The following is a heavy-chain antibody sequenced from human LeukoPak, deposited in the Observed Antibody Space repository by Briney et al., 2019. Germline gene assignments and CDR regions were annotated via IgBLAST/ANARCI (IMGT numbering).Heavy chain of an antibody. CDR3: ARTDSSGYSGDY. D-gene: IGHD3-22*01. CDR2: MYYSGST. V-gene: IGHV4-61*01. Sequence: PSETLSLTCAVSGGSVSSIIYYWSWIRQPPGKGLEWIGYMYYSGSTNYNPSLKSRVTISVDTSKNQFSLKLSSVTAADTAVYYCARTDSSGYSGDYWGQGTLVTVSS. J-gene: IGHJ4*02. CDR1: GGSVSSIIYY.